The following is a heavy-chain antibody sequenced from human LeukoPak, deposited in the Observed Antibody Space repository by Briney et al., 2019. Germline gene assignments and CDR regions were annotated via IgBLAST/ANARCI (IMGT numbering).Heavy chain of an antibody. D-gene: IGHD2-15*01. J-gene: IGHJ4*02. V-gene: IGHV3-30*03. CDR2: ISYDGSNK. CDR1: GFTFSSYG. CDR3: APGYCSGGSCLPDY. Sequence: GGSLRLSCAASGFTFSSYGMHWVRQAPGKGLEWVAVISYDGSNKYYADSVKGRFTISRDNSKNTLYLQINSLRAEDTAVYYCAPGYCSGGSCLPDYWGQGTLVTVSS.